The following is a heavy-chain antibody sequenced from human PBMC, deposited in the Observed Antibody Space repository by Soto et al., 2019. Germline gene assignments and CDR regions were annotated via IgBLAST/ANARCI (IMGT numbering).Heavy chain of an antibody. D-gene: IGHD3-10*02. CDR2: FYYSGTT. Sequence: KTSETLSLTCTVSGDSITASYSNWAWIRQPPGKGLEWIGTFYYSGTTSQNPPLRSRITISGDTSRNQFSLNLRSVTAADSGVYSCAKLVRDDVRRSDLDHWGQGTLVTVSS. CDR1: GDSITASYSN. CDR3: AKLVRDDVRRSDLDH. V-gene: IGHV4-39*01. J-gene: IGHJ4*02.